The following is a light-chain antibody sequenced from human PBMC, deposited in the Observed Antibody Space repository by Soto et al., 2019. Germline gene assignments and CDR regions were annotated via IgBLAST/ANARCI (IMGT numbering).Light chain of an antibody. CDR3: QSYDSSLSGWV. J-gene: IGLJ3*02. V-gene: IGLV1-40*01. CDR1: SSNIGAGYD. CDR2: GNN. Sequence: QAVVTQPPSVSGAPGQRVTISCTGSSSNIGAGYDVHWYQQLPGTAPKLLIFGNNNRPSGVPHRFSGSKSGTSASLAITGLQAEDEADYYCQSYDSSLSGWVFGGGTKLTVL.